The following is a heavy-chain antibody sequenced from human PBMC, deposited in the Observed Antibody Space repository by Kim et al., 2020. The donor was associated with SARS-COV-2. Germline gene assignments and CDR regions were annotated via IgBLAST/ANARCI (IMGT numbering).Heavy chain of an antibody. D-gene: IGHD3-22*01. Sequence: PSLKSRVTISVDTSKNQFSLKLSSVTAADTAVYYCARASPYYYDSSGLNYWGQGTLVTVSS. J-gene: IGHJ4*02. CDR3: ARASPYYYDSSGLNY. V-gene: IGHV4-31*02.